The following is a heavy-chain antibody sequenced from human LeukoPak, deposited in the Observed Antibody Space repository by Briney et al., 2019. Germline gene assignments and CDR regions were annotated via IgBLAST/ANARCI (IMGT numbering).Heavy chain of an antibody. D-gene: IGHD2-15*01. CDR2: IYYSGST. J-gene: IGHJ6*03. CDR1: GGSISSYY. V-gene: IGHV4-59*01. Sequence: SETLSLTCTVSGGSISSYYWSWIRQPPGKGLEWIGYIYYSGSTNYNPSLKSRVTISVDTSKNQFSLKLSSVTAADTAVYYCARASRGFSRIPYYYYYCYMDVWGKGTTVTVSS. CDR3: ARASRGFSRIPYYYYYCYMDV.